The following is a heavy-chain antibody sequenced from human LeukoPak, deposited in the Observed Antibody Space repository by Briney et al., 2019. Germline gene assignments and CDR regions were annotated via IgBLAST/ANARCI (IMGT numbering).Heavy chain of an antibody. CDR3: ATDYYHSSGQSPDAFDI. CDR2: ISGSYSTI. V-gene: IGHV3-48*03. J-gene: IGHJ3*02. Sequence: GGSLRLSCAASGFTFNTYEMNWVRQAPGQGLEWVSYISGSYSTIYYADSVKGRFTISRDNAKSTLHLQMNSLRAEDTAIYYCATDYYHSSGQSPDAFDIWGQGTMVTVSS. D-gene: IGHD3-22*01. CDR1: GFTFNTYE.